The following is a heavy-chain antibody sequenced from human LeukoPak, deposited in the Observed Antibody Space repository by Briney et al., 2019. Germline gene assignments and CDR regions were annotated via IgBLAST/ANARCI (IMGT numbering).Heavy chain of an antibody. V-gene: IGHV4-34*01. Sequence: PSETLSLTCAVYGGSFSGYYWSWIRQPPGKGLEWIGEINHSGSTNYNPSLKSRVTISVDTSKNQFSLKLSSVTAADTAVYNCARLGGLGYCDSTTCNEPFDIWGQGTMVTVSS. CDR3: ARLGGLGYCDSTTCNEPFDI. CDR2: INHSGST. J-gene: IGHJ3*02. D-gene: IGHD2-2*01. CDR1: GGSFSGYY.